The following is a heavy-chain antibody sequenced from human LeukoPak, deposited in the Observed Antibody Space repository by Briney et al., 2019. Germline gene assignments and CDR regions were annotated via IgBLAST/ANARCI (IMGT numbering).Heavy chain of an antibody. J-gene: IGHJ4*02. Sequence: ASVKVSCKASGYTFTGYYMHWVRQAPGQGLEWMGWINPNSGGTNYAQKFRGRVTMTRDTSISTAYMELSRLRSDDTAVYYCARRRIDCSDTGCYVDYWGQGTLVTVSS. D-gene: IGHD2-15*01. CDR2: INPNSGGT. V-gene: IGHV1-2*02. CDR1: GYTFTGYY. CDR3: ARRRIDCSDTGCYVDY.